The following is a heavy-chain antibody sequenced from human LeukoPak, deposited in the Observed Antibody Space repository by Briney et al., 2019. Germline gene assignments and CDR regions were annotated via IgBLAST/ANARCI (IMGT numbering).Heavy chain of an antibody. Sequence: PGGSLRLSCAASGFTFSTYAVNWVRQAPGKGLEWVSTISGSGGSTYCADSVKGRFTISRDNSKNTLYLQMNSLRAEDTAVYYCARGYCSGGSCYSAEYFQHWGQGTLVTVSS. V-gene: IGHV3-23*01. CDR2: ISGSGGST. CDR3: ARGYCSGGSCYSAEYFQH. J-gene: IGHJ1*01. D-gene: IGHD2-15*01. CDR1: GFTFSTYA.